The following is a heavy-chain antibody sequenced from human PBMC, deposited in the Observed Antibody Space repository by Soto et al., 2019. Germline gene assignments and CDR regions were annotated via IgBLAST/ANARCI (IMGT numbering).Heavy chain of an antibody. V-gene: IGHV3-9*01. J-gene: IGHJ4*02. D-gene: IGHD2-2*02. CDR1: GFTFDDYA. CDR2: ISWNSGSI. Sequence: GGSLRLSCAASGFTFDDYAMHWVRQAPGKGLEWVSGISWNSGSIGYADSVKGRFTISRDNAKNSLYLQMNSLRAEDTALYYCAKSGLHDSYQLLYSAFDYWGQGTLVTVSS. CDR3: AKSGLHDSYQLLYSAFDY.